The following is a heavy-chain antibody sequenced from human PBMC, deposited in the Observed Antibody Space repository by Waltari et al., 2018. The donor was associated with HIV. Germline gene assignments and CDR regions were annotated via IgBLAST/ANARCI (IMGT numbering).Heavy chain of an antibody. CDR1: GFTLRSYW. CDR2: IKSDGTIT. D-gene: IGHD3-9*01. J-gene: IGHJ4*02. V-gene: IGHV3-74*01. CDR3: ARDLVVLRYFDWLSTYFDY. Sequence: EVQMVESGGGLVQPGGSLRLSCAAPGFTLRSYWMTWVRQAPGKGLVWVSRIKSDGTITTYADSVKGRFTISRDNAKNTLFLQMNSLRAEDTAIYYCARDLVVLRYFDWLSTYFDYWGQGTLVTVSS.